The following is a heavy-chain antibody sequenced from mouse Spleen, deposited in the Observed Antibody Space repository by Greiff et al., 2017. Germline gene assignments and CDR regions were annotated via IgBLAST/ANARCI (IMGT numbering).Heavy chain of an antibody. V-gene: IGHV5-9-1*01. CDR1: GFTFSSYA. Sequence: EVKLVESGGGLVKPGGSLKLSCAASGFTFSSYAMSWVRQTPEKRLEWVATISSGGSYTYYPDSVKGRFTISRDNAKNTLYLQMSSLRSEDTAMYYCARLNWEDYWGQGTTLTVSS. J-gene: IGHJ2*01. D-gene: IGHD4-1*01. CDR3: ARLNWEDY. CDR2: ISSGGSYT.